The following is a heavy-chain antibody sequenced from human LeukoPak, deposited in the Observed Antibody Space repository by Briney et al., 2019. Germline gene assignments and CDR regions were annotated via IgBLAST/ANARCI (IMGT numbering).Heavy chain of an antibody. CDR3: ARHLEYASGWFIHDY. D-gene: IGHD6-19*01. J-gene: IGHJ4*02. Sequence: SETLSLTCTVSGGSINSSNYYWSWIRQPAGKGLEWIGRIYTSGSTKYNPSLKSRVSISIDTSKNQFSLKLSSVTAADTAVYYCARHLEYASGWFIHDYWGQGTLVTVSS. V-gene: IGHV4-61*02. CDR2: IYTSGST. CDR1: GGSINSSNYY.